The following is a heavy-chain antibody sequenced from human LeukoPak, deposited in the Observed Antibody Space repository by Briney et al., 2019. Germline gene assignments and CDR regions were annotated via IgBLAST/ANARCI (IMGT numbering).Heavy chain of an antibody. CDR2: IYTSGST. J-gene: IGHJ4*02. Sequence: SETLSLTCTVSGGSISSYYRSWIRQPAGKGLEWIGRIYTSGSTNYNPSLKSRVNMSVDTSKNPFSLKLSSVTAADTAVYYCARGTYYYDSRFDYWGQGTLVTVSS. CDR3: ARGTYYYDSRFDY. D-gene: IGHD3-22*01. V-gene: IGHV4-4*07. CDR1: GGSISSYY.